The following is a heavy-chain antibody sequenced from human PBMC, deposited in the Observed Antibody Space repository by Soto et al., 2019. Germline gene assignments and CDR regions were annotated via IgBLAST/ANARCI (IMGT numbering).Heavy chain of an antibody. J-gene: IGHJ4*02. CDR1: GFSLTTSGVG. Sequence: QITLNESGPTQVKPRQTLTLTCTFSGFSLTTSGVGVGWIRQSPGKAPEGLALIYWDADKRYSPSLKSRLTITKDTSKNQVVLTMAALDPADTATYYCAHRVLRTVFGLVTTTAIYFDFWGQGTPVAVSS. D-gene: IGHD3-3*01. V-gene: IGHV2-5*02. CDR2: IYWDADK. CDR3: AHRVLRTVFGLVTTTAIYFDF.